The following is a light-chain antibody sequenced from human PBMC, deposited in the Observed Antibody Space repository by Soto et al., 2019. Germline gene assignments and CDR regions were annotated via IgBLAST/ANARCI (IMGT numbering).Light chain of an antibody. CDR1: SSNIGAGYD. Sequence: VLTQPPSLSGAPGQRVTISCTGSSSNIGAGYDVHWYQQLPGTAPKLLIYRNSNRPSGVPDRFSGSKSGTSASLAITGLQAEDEADYYCQSCDSSLSGSGVFGTGTKVTVL. CDR3: QSCDSSLSGSGV. V-gene: IGLV1-40*01. CDR2: RNS. J-gene: IGLJ1*01.